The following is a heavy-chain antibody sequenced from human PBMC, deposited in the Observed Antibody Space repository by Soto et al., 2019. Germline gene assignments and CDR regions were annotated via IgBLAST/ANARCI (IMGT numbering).Heavy chain of an antibody. V-gene: IGHV4-39*02. D-gene: IGHD3-16*02. Sequence: SETLSLTCTVSSGSISSSSYYWGWNRQPPGKGLEWIGSIYYSGSTYYNPSLKSRVTISVDTSKNQFSLKLSSVTAADTAVYYCARDFIMITFGGVIGPWGGQGTLVTVSS. CDR1: SGSISSSSYY. CDR2: IYYSGST. J-gene: IGHJ4*02. CDR3: ARDFIMITFGGVIGPW.